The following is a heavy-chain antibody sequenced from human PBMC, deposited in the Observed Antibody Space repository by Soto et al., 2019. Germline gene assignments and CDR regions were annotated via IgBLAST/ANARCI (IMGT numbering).Heavy chain of an antibody. J-gene: IGHJ1*01. Sequence: GGSLRLSCAASGFTFSSYAMSWVRQAPGKGLEWVSAISGSGGSTYYADSVKGRFTISRDNSKNTLYLQMNSLRAEDTAVYYCAKDGQVVTVIVSYFQHWGQGTLVTVSS. D-gene: IGHD2-21*02. V-gene: IGHV3-23*01. CDR1: GFTFSSYA. CDR2: ISGSGGST. CDR3: AKDGQVVTVIVSYFQH.